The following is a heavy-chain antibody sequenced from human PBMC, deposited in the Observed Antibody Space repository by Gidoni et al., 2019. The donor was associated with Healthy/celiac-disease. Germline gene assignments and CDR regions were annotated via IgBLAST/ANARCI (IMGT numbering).Heavy chain of an antibody. V-gene: IGHV3-9*01. Sequence: EVQLVESGGGLVQPGRSLRLSCAASGFTFDDYAMHWVRQAPGKGLEWVSGISWNSGSIGYADSVKGRFTISRDNAKNSLYLQMNSLRAEDTALYYCAKDKHYYHQGAFDIWGQGTMVTVSS. CDR3: AKDKHYYHQGAFDI. CDR1: GFTFDDYA. D-gene: IGHD3-10*01. J-gene: IGHJ3*02. CDR2: ISWNSGSI.